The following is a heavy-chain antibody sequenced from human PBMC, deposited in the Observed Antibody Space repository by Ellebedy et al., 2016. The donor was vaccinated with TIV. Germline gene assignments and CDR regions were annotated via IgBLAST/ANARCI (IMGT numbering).Heavy chain of an antibody. D-gene: IGHD3-10*01. Sequence: GESLKISXAASGFTFASYAMRWVRQAPGKGLEWVSSIGSNGVDTFYADSVKGRFTISRDNSKSTLHLQLNNLRAENTALYFCAKGRSGLQYYGIDVWGQGTTVTVSS. CDR3: AKGRSGLQYYGIDV. CDR2: IGSNGVDT. CDR1: GFTFASYA. J-gene: IGHJ6*02. V-gene: IGHV3-23*01.